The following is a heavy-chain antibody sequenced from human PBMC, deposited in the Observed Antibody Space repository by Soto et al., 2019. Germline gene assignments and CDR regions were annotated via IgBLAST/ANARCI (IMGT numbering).Heavy chain of an antibody. V-gene: IGHV4-30-2*01. CDR1: GGSISSDGYC. D-gene: IGHD3-3*01. CDR2: IYHSGIT. CDR3: ATVRYGSDFWSAHYE. J-gene: IGHJ4*02. Sequence: QLQLQESGSGLVKPSQTLSLTCAVSGGSISSDGYCWSWIRQPPGKGLEWIGYIYHSGITYYNPSRRSRLTISVDRSTNQFSLKRSSVTSADTAVYYCATVRYGSDFWSAHYEWGQGTLVTVSS.